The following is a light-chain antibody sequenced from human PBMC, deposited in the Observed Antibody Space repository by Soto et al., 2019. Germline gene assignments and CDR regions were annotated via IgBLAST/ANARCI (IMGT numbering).Light chain of an antibody. V-gene: IGKV3-20*01. Sequence: ELVLTQSPGTLSLSPGDSAALSCKASQIGSGNYLSWYQQKSGQAPRLLIYATSTRAPGIPDRFSGSGSATDFSLVISRLEPEDSAVYYCQNFGYPQWTFGRGTKMDI. CDR2: ATS. CDR1: QIGSGNY. CDR3: QNFGYPQWT. J-gene: IGKJ1*01.